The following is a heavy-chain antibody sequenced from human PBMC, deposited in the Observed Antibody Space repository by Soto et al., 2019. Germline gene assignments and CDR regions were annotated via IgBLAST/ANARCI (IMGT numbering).Heavy chain of an antibody. CDR2: INHSGST. J-gene: IGHJ3*02. D-gene: IGHD2-2*01. Sequence: QVQLQQWGAGLLKPSETLSLTCAVYGGSFSGYYWTWIRQTPGKGLEWIGEINHSGSTNYKPSLKSRVSISADTSKKQCSLNLTSVTAEDTAVYYCARGECSSNYCFTRWALDIWGQGTVVTVSS. V-gene: IGHV4-34*01. CDR1: GGSFSGYY. CDR3: ARGECSSNYCFTRWALDI.